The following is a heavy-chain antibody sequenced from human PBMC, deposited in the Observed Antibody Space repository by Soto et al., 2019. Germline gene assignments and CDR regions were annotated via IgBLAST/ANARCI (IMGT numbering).Heavy chain of an antibody. D-gene: IGHD6-13*01. J-gene: IGHJ5*02. CDR1: GDSIGSYY. CDR3: ARGHSNNWDLNWFGP. Sequence: PSETLSLTCSISGDSIGSYYWSWIRQPPGKGPEWIGYIFYTGTTNYSPSLKSRLTISIDTSNNQFSLRLKSLTAADTAVYFCARGHSNNWDLNWFGPWGQGTLVTVCS. V-gene: IGHV4-59*01. CDR2: IFYTGTT.